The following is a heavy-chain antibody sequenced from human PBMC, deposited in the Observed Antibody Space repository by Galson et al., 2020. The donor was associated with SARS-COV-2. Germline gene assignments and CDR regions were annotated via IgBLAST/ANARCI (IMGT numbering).Heavy chain of an antibody. D-gene: IGHD6-19*01. CDR1: GFSFSSYA. CDR2: VSYDGSNQ. J-gene: IGHJ4*02. V-gene: IGHV3-30*04. CDR3: ARGAAPQWLVVDY. Sequence: GESLKISCAASGFSFSSYAMHWVRQAPGKGLEWVAAVSYDGSNQYYADSVKGRFTISRDNSENTLSLQMNSLTADDTAVYFCARGAAPQWLVVDYWGQGTLVTVSS.